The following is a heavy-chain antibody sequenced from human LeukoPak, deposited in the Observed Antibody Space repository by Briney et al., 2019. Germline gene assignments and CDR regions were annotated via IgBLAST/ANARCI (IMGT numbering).Heavy chain of an antibody. CDR3: ARQREASEGSFDY. J-gene: IGHJ4*02. D-gene: IGHD6-25*01. CDR2: ISAYNGNT. V-gene: IGHV1-18*01. CDR1: GYTFTSYG. Sequence: ASVKVSCKASGYTFTSYGISWVRQAPGQGLEWMGWISAYNGNTNYAQKLQGRVTMTTDTSTSTAYVELRSLRSDDTAVYYCARQREASEGSFDYWGQGTLVTVSS.